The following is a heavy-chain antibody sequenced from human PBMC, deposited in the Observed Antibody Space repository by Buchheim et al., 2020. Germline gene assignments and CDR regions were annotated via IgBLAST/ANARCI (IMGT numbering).Heavy chain of an antibody. CDR3: ARSPGKPGVAATMDV. CDR1: GFTFSSYS. J-gene: IGHJ6*02. D-gene: IGHD2-15*01. V-gene: IGHV3-48*01. Sequence: EVQLVESGGGLVQPGGSLRLSCAASGFTFSSYSMNWVRQAPGKGLEWVSYISSSSSTIYHADSVKGRFTISRDNAKNSLYLQMNSLRAEDTAVYYCARSPGKPGVAATMDVWGQGTT. CDR2: ISSSSSTI.